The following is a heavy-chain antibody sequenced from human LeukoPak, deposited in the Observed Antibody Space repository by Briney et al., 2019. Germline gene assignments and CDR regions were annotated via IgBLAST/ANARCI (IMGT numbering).Heavy chain of an antibody. CDR2: VYYSGTT. Sequence: SETLSLTCTVSGGSITSQHWSWIRQPPGKGLEWIGNVYYSGTTIYNPSLKSRVTISVDTGKNQFSLTLSSVTAADAAVYYCASDRSGYHWFDYWGQGTLVTVSS. D-gene: IGHD3-3*01. J-gene: IGHJ4*02. CDR1: GGSITSQH. CDR3: ASDRSGYHWFDY. V-gene: IGHV4-59*11.